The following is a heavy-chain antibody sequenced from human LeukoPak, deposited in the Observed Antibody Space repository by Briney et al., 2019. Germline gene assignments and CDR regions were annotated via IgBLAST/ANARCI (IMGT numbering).Heavy chain of an antibody. V-gene: IGHV1-8*03. Sequence: GASVKVSCKASGYTFTSYDINWVRQATGQGLEWMGWMNPNSGNTGYAQKFQGRVTITRNTSISTAYMELSSLRSEDTAVYYCARGHQEADYGDSDYWGQGTLVTVSS. J-gene: IGHJ4*02. CDR2: MNPNSGNT. CDR1: GYTFTSYD. CDR3: ARGHQEADYGDSDY. D-gene: IGHD4-17*01.